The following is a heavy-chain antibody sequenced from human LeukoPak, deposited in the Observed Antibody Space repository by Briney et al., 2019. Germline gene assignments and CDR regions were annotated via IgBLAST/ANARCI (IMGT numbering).Heavy chain of an antibody. D-gene: IGHD6-19*01. Sequence: ASVKVSCKASGGTFSSYAISWVRQAPGQGLEWMGGIIPIFGTANYAQKFQGRVTITADESTSTAYMELSSLRSEDTAVYYSARDASIAVADWFDPWGQGTLVTVSS. V-gene: IGHV1-69*13. CDR2: IIPIFGTA. CDR3: ARDASIAVADWFDP. J-gene: IGHJ5*02. CDR1: GGTFSSYA.